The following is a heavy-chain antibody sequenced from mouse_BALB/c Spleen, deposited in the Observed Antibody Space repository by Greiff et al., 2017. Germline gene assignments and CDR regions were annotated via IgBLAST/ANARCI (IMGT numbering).Heavy chain of an antibody. Sequence: VKVVESGPGLVAPSQSLSITCTVSGFSLTSYGVHWVRQPPGKGLEWLGVIWAGGSTNYNSALMSRLSISKDNSKSQVFLKMNSLQTDDTAMYYCARGAYYDAMDYWGQGTSVTVSS. V-gene: IGHV2-9*02. CDR2: IWAGGST. D-gene: IGHD2-10*01. CDR1: GFSLTSYG. CDR3: ARGAYYDAMDY. J-gene: IGHJ4*01.